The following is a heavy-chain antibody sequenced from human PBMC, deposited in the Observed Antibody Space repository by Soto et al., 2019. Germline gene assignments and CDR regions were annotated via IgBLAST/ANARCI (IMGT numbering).Heavy chain of an antibody. J-gene: IGHJ6*02. Sequence: ASVKVSCKASGYTFTSYGISWLRQAPGQGLEWVGWISAYNGNTNYAQKLQGRVTMTTDTSTSTAYMELRSLRSDDTAVYYCARRAVLRFLEWPSYGMDVWGQGTTVTVSS. CDR3: ARRAVLRFLEWPSYGMDV. CDR2: ISAYNGNT. D-gene: IGHD3-3*01. CDR1: GYTFTSYG. V-gene: IGHV1-18*04.